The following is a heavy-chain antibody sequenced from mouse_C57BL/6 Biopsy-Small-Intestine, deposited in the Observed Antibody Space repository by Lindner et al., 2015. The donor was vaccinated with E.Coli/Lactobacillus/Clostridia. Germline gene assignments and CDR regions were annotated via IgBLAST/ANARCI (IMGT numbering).Heavy chain of an antibody. Sequence: VQLQESGAELVRPGASVKLSCTASGFNIKDSLMHWVKQKPGQGLEWIGYINPYSDGTNYNEKFKGKATLTSDKSSSTAYMELSRLTSEDSAVYYCASGTGYFDYWGQGTTLTVSS. CDR3: ASGTGYFDY. V-gene: IGHV1-14*01. CDR1: GFNIKDSL. CDR2: INPYSDGT. D-gene: IGHD4-1*01. J-gene: IGHJ2*01.